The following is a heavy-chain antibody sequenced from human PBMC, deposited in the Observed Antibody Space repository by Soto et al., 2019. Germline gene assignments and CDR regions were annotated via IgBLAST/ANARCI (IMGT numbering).Heavy chain of an antibody. J-gene: IGHJ6*02. V-gene: IGHV3-15*07. CDR1: GFTFSNAW. CDR3: TTGWEMATIKYSYYYYGMDV. D-gene: IGHD5-12*01. Sequence: GGSRRLSCAASGFTFSNAWMNWVRQAPGKGLEWVGRIKSKTDGGTTDYAAPVKGRFTISRDDSKNTLYLQMNSLKTEDTAVYYCTTGWEMATIKYSYYYYGMDVWGQGTTVTVSS. CDR2: IKSKTDGGTT.